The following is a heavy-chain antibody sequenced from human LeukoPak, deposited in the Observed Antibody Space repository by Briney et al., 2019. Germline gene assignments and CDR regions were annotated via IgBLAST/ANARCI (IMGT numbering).Heavy chain of an antibody. Sequence: ASVKVSCKASGGTFSSYAISWVRQAPGQGLEWMGWISAYNGNTNYAQKLQGRVTMTTDTSTTTAYMELRSLRSDDSAVYYCARDLGVAGRIDYWGQGTLVTVSS. CDR3: ARDLGVAGRIDY. V-gene: IGHV1-18*01. D-gene: IGHD6-19*01. CDR1: GGTFSSYA. J-gene: IGHJ4*02. CDR2: ISAYNGNT.